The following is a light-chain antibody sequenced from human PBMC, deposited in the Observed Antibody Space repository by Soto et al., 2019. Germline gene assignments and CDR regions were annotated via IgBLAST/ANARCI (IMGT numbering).Light chain of an antibody. CDR3: SSYTSTSRYV. CDR1: SSDVGKYDR. V-gene: IGLV2-18*02. J-gene: IGLJ1*01. CDR2: EVT. Sequence: QSALTQPPSVSGSPGQSVTISCTGTSSDVGKYDRVSWYQQPPGTAPKLIIYEVTNRPSGVPARFSGSKSGNTASLTISGLQAEDEADYYCSSYTSTSRYVFGAGTTVTVL.